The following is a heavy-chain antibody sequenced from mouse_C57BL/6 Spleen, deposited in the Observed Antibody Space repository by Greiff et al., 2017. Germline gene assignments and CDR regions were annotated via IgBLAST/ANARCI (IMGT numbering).Heavy chain of an antibody. CDR1: GYTFTSYG. CDR2: IYPRSGNT. V-gene: IGHV1-81*01. J-gene: IGHJ4*01. D-gene: IGHD1-1*01. Sequence: VQLQQSGAELARPGASVKLSCKASGYTFTSYGISWVKQRPGQGLEWIGEIYPRSGNTNYNEKFKGKATLTADKSSSTAYMELRSLTSEDSAVYFYAREGYDSRGRYAMDYWGQGTSVTVSS. CDR3: AREGYDSRGRYAMDY.